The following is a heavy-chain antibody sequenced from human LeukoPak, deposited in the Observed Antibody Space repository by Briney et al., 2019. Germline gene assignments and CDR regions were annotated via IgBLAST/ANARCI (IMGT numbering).Heavy chain of an antibody. V-gene: IGHV1-8*01. D-gene: IGHD3-10*01. CDR1: GYTFTSYD. CDR2: MNPNSGNT. J-gene: IGHJ6*03. Sequence: ASVKVSCKASGYTFTSYDINWVRQATGQGLEWMGWMNPNSGNTGYAQKFQGRVTMTRNTSISTAYMELSSLRSEDTAVYYCARAPLWFGENYYYYYMDVWGKGTTVTVSS. CDR3: ARAPLWFGENYYYYYMDV.